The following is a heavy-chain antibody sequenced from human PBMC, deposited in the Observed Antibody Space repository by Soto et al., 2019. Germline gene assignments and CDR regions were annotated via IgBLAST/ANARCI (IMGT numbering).Heavy chain of an antibody. Sequence: PSQTLSLTCVISGDSVSSNSAAWNWIRQSPSRGLEWLGRTYYRSKWYNDYAVSVKSRITINPDTSKNQFSLQLNSVTPEDTAVYYCARGRGYSSGWTDYYYGMDVWGQGTTVTVSS. CDR1: GDSVSSNSAA. CDR3: ARGRGYSSGWTDYYYGMDV. D-gene: IGHD6-19*01. J-gene: IGHJ6*02. CDR2: TYYRSKWYN. V-gene: IGHV6-1*01.